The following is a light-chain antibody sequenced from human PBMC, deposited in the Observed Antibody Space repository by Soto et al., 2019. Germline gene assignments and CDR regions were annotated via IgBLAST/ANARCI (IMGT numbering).Light chain of an antibody. V-gene: IGLV1-44*01. Sequence: QSVLPQPPSASGTPGQRVTVSCSGSSSNIGSNSIYWYQQLPGTAPKVLIYNNNQRPSGVPDRFSGSKSGTSASLAISGLQSEDEADYYCATWDDSLHGPVFGGGTQLTVL. CDR1: SSNIGSNS. CDR2: NNN. J-gene: IGLJ2*01. CDR3: ATWDDSLHGPV.